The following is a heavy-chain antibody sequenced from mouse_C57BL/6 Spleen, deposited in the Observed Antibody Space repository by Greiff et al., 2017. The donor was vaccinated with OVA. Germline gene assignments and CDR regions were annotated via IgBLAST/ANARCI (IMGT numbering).Heavy chain of an antibody. D-gene: IGHD1-1*01. J-gene: IGHJ1*03. CDR3: ARTPYYYGSSYWYFDV. CDR2: ISDGGSYT. Sequence: EVKLVESGGGLVKPGGSLKLSCAASGFTFRSYAMSWVRQTPEKRLEWVATISDGGSYTYYPDNVKGRFTISRDHAKNNLYLQMSHLKSEDTAMYYCARTPYYYGSSYWYFDVWGTGTTVTVSS. CDR1: GFTFRSYA. V-gene: IGHV5-4*03.